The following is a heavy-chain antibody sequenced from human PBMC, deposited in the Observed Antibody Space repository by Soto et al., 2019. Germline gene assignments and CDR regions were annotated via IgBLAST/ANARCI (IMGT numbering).Heavy chain of an antibody. CDR3: ARDGSDFGKTRLAY. CDR2: ISGSGGRP. Sequence: PGGSLRLSCAASGFTFTTYTMSWVRQAPGKGLEWVSVISGSGGRPSYADSVQGRFTISRDNPKSTLYLQMNSLRAEDTAVYYCARDGSDFGKTRLAYWGQGTLVTVSS. D-gene: IGHD3-3*01. V-gene: IGHV3-23*01. J-gene: IGHJ4*02. CDR1: GFTFTTYT.